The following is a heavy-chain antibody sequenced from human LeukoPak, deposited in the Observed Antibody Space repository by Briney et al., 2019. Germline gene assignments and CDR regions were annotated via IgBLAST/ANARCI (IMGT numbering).Heavy chain of an antibody. D-gene: IGHD4-17*01. Sequence: GGSLRLSCAASGFTFSSYSMNWARRAPGKGLEWVSSISSSSSYIYYADSVKGRFTISRDNAKNSLYLQMNSLRAEDTAVYYCARDQSYGDYLYYFDYWGQGTLVTVSS. CDR1: GFTFSSYS. CDR2: ISSSSSYI. V-gene: IGHV3-21*01. CDR3: ARDQSYGDYLYYFDY. J-gene: IGHJ4*02.